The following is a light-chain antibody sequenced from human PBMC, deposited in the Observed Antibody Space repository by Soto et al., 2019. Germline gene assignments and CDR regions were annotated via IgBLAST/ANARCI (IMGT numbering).Light chain of an antibody. J-gene: IGLJ1*01. CDR1: TRDIAGYNY. CDR3: SSFTSNRIYV. CDR2: GVT. V-gene: IGLV2-14*03. Sequence: QSVLTQPASVSGSLGQSITISCTGTTRDIAGYNYISWYQQLPGKAPKLLIYGVTTRPSGISDRFSASKSGLTASLTISGLQPEDEADYYCSSFTSNRIYVFGPGTTVTVL.